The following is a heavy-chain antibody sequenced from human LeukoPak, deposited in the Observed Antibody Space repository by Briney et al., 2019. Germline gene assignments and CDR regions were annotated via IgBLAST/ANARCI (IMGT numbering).Heavy chain of an antibody. CDR1: GGSISSSSYY. D-gene: IGHD2-2*01. CDR2: IYYSGST. V-gene: IGHV4-39*01. J-gene: IGHJ4*02. Sequence: PSETLSLTCTVSGGSISSSSYYWGWIRQPPGKGLEWIGSIYYSGSTYYNPSLKSRVTISVDTSKNQFSLKLSSVTAADTAVYYCARRGDCSSTGCIIDYWGQGTLVTVSS. CDR3: ARRGDCSSTGCIIDY.